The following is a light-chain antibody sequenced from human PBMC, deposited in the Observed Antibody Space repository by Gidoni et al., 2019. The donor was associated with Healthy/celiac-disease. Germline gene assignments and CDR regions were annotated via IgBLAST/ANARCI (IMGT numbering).Light chain of an antibody. CDR3: QQYGSSQWT. CDR1: QSVSSSY. CDR2: GAS. J-gene: IGKJ1*01. V-gene: IGKV3-20*01. Sequence: EIVLTQSPGTLSLSPGERATLSCRASQSVSSSYLAWYQQKPGQAPRLLIYGASSRATGIPDRFSGSGSGIDFTLTISRLEPEEFAVYYCQQYGSSQWTFGQGTKVEIK.